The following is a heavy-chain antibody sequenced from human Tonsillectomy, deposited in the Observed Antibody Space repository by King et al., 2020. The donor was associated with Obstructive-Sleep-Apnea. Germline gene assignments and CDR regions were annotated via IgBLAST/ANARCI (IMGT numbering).Heavy chain of an antibody. J-gene: IGHJ4*02. V-gene: IGHV3-23*04. CDR3: AKVGDILTGYYSYYFDY. Sequence: VQLVESGGGLVQPGGSLRLSCAASGFTFSSYAMSWVRQAPGKGLEWVSAISGSGGSTYYADSVKGRVTISRDKSKNTLYLQMNSLRAEDTAVYYCAKVGDILTGYYSYYFDYWGQGTLVTVSS. CDR2: ISGSGGST. D-gene: IGHD3-9*01. CDR1: GFTFSSYA.